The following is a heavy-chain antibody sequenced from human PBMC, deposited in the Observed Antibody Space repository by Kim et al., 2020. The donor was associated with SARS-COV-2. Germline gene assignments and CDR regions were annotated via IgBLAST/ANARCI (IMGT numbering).Heavy chain of an antibody. Sequence: SVKVSCKASGGTFSSYAISWVRQAPGQGLEWMGGIIPIFGTANYAQKFQGRVTITADESTSTAYMELSSLRSEDTAVYYCARVAYYDFWNHNWFDPWGQGTLVTVSS. V-gene: IGHV1-69*13. CDR2: IIPIFGTA. D-gene: IGHD3-3*01. J-gene: IGHJ5*02. CDR3: ARVAYYDFWNHNWFDP. CDR1: GGTFSSYA.